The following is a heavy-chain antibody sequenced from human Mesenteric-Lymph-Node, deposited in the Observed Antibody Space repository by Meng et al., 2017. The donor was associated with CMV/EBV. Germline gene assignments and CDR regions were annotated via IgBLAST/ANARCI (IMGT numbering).Heavy chain of an antibody. D-gene: IGHD5-24*01. CDR2: ISSSSSYI. J-gene: IGHJ3*02. CDR3: ARDPPVGYQRWLQRNAFDI. Sequence: GGSLRLSCAASGFTFSSYSMNWVRQAPGKGLEWVSSISSSSSYIYYADSVKGRFTISRDNAKNSLYLQMNSLRAEDTAVYYCARDPPVGYQRWLQRNAFDIWGQGTMVTVSS. V-gene: IGHV3-21*01. CDR1: GFTFSSYS.